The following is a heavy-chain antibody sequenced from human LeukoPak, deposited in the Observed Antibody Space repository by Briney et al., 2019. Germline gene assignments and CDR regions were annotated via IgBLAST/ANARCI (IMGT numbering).Heavy chain of an antibody. V-gene: IGHV3-30*02. Sequence: PGGSLRLSCAASGFTFSSYGMHWVRQAPGKGLEWVAFIRYDGSDEYYAASVKGRSTISRDKDKNTLYLQMNSLRVEDTAVYYCAKTAAPGRDNNWFDLWGQGALVTVSS. J-gene: IGHJ5*02. CDR1: GFTFSSYG. CDR3: AKTAAPGRDNNWFDL. CDR2: IRYDGSDE. D-gene: IGHD6-13*01.